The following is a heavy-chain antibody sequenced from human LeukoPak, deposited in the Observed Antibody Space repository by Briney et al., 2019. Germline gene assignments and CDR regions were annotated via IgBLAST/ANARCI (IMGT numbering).Heavy chain of an antibody. CDR2: INPNSGGT. CDR3: ATNRRATATTNCFDP. CDR1: GYTFTGYY. Sequence: ASVKVSCKASGYTFTGYYMHWVRQAPGQGLEWMGWINPNSGGTNYALRFQGRVTMTRDTSINTVYMELSSLRSDDTAVYYYATNRRATATTNCFDPWGQGTLVTVSS. J-gene: IGHJ5*02. D-gene: IGHD4-17*01. V-gene: IGHV1-2*02.